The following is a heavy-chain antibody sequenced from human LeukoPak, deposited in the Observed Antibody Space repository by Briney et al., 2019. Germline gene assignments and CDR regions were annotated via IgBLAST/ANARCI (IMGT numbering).Heavy chain of an antibody. J-gene: IGHJ4*02. Sequence: SGPTLVNPTQTLTLTCTFSGFSLSTSGVGVGWIRQPPGMGLEWIGSIYYTGNTYYNASLKSQVSISIDTSKNQFSLKLTSVTAADTAVYYCARQTGSGLFILPGGQGTLVTVSS. CDR1: GFSLSTSGVG. CDR2: IYYTGNT. D-gene: IGHD3/OR15-3a*01. CDR3: ARQTGSGLFILP. V-gene: IGHV4-39*01.